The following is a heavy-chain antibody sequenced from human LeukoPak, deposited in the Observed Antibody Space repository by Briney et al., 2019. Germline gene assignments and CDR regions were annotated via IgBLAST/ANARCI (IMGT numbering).Heavy chain of an antibody. V-gene: IGHV4-39*07. Sequence: SETLSLTCTVSGGSISSSSYYWGWIRQPPGKGLEWIGSIYYSGSTYYNPSLKSRVTISVDTSKNQFSLKLSSVTAADTAVYYCARGLHYYDSSVWFQHWGQGTLVTVSS. CDR3: ARGLHYYDSSVWFQH. J-gene: IGHJ1*01. CDR2: IYYSGST. D-gene: IGHD3-22*01. CDR1: GGSISSSSYY.